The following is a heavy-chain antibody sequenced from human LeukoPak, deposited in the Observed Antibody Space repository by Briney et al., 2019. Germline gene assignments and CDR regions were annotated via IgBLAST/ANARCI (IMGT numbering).Heavy chain of an antibody. Sequence: GGSLRLSCAASGFTFSSYSMNWVRQAPGKGLEWVSSISSGSSFIYYADTVKGRFTISRDNAKNSLYLQMNSLRAEDTAVYYCARDSGSPQDAFDIWGQGTMVTVSS. CDR3: ARDSGSPQDAFDI. V-gene: IGHV3-21*01. CDR1: GFTFSSYS. CDR2: ISSGSSFI. D-gene: IGHD6-13*01. J-gene: IGHJ3*02.